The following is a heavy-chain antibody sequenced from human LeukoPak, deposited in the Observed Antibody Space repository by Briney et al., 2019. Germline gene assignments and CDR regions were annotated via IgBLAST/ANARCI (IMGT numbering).Heavy chain of an antibody. CDR3: ASAQTTGFGESIDY. CDR2: ISVYNGNT. J-gene: IGHJ4*02. CDR1: GYTFTSYG. Sequence: ASVKVSCKTSGYTFTSYGVSWVRQAPGQGLEWMGWISVYNGNTIYAEKLQGRVTVTTDTSTTTAYMELRSLRSDDTAVYYCASAQTTGFGESIDYWGQGTLVTVSS. D-gene: IGHD3-10*01. V-gene: IGHV1-18*01.